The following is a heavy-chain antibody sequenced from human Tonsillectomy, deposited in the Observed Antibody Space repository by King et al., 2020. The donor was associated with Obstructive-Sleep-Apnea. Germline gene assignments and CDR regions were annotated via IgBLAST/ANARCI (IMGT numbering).Heavy chain of an antibody. CDR1: GYTFTGYY. Sequence: QLVQAGAEVKKPGASVKVSCKASGYTFTGYYMHWVRQAPGQGLEWMGWINPKSGGTNDAPKFQGRVTMTRDTATSTASRELSSLRSDDTAVYYYAREPVVPAATTLYYYYGMDVWGQGTTVTVSS. J-gene: IGHJ6*02. CDR2: INPKSGGT. V-gene: IGHV1-2*02. CDR3: AREPVVPAATTLYYYYGMDV. D-gene: IGHD2-2*01.